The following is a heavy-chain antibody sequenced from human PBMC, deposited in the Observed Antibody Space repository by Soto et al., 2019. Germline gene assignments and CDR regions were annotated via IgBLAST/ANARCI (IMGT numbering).Heavy chain of an antibody. CDR1: GYTFTSYY. V-gene: IGHV1-46*01. CDR3: ASAVDTAMVTRISYGMDV. D-gene: IGHD5-18*01. CDR2: INPSGGST. J-gene: IGHJ6*02. Sequence: ASVKVSCKASGYTFTSYYMHWVRQAPGQGLEWMGIINPSGGSTSYAQKFQGRVTMTRDTSTSTVYMELSSLRSEDTAVYYCASAVDTAMVTRISYGMDVWGQGTTVTV.